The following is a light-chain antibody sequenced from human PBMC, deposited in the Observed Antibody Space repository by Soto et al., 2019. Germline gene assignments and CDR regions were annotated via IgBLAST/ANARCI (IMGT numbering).Light chain of an antibody. V-gene: IGKV3-20*01. Sequence: PGERATLSCRASQSIASSYLAWYQQKPGQAPRLLIYGASSRATGIPDRFSGSGSGTDFTLTISRLEPEDFAVYYCQQYGSSPWTFGQGTKVDIK. CDR3: QQYGSSPWT. CDR1: QSIASSY. J-gene: IGKJ1*01. CDR2: GAS.